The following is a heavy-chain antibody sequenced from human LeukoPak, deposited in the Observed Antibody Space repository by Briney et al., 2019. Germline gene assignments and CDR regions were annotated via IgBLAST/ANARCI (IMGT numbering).Heavy chain of an antibody. V-gene: IGHV4-59*01. CDR3: ARVPNGDYIAEYFQH. D-gene: IGHD4-17*01. CDR2: IYYSGST. J-gene: IGHJ1*01. CDR1: GGSISSYY. Sequence: SETLSPTCTVSGGSISSYYWSWIRQPPGKGLEWIGYIYYSGSTNYNPSLKSRVTISVDTSKNQFSLKLSCVTAADTAVYYSARVPNGDYIAEYFQHWGQGTLVTVSS.